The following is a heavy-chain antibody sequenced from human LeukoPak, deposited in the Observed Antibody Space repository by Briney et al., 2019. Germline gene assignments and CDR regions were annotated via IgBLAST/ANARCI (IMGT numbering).Heavy chain of an antibody. D-gene: IGHD6-13*01. CDR1: GFTLSSYA. CDR3: ARQQLAPGDYYYYYGMDV. Sequence: PGGSLRLSCAASGFTLSSYAMHWVRQAPGKAREGVAVIPYEGSNKYYADSVKGRFTISRDNSKNTLYLQMNSLRAEDTAVYYCARQQLAPGDYYYYYGMDVWGQGTTVTVSS. CDR2: IPYEGSNK. V-gene: IGHV3-30*04. J-gene: IGHJ6*02.